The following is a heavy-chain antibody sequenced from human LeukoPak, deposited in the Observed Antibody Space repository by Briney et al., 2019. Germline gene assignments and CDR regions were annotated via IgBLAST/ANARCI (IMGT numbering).Heavy chain of an antibody. CDR1: GFTLRNYE. CDR2: FSSSGTPI. Sequence: GGSVRLSCAASGFTLRNYEMNWVRQTPGKGLEWVSYFSSSGTPIYYADSVKGRSTVSRDNAKNTLYLQMNSLRAEDTGVYYCARGGASGSYLIDQWGQGTLVTVSS. V-gene: IGHV3-48*03. J-gene: IGHJ4*02. D-gene: IGHD3-10*01. CDR3: ARGGASGSYLIDQ.